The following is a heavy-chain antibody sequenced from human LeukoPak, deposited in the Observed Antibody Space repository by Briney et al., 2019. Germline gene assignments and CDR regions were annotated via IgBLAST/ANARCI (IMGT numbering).Heavy chain of an antibody. CDR1: GYTFNGYY. J-gene: IGHJ5*02. CDR3: ASGSGYSSSWWFDP. Sequence: ASVKVSCKASGYTFNGYYMHWVRQAPGQGLEWMGWINPNSGGTNYAQKFQGRVTMTRDTSISTVYMELSRLRSDDTAVYYCASGSGYSSSWWFDPWGQGTLVTVSS. V-gene: IGHV1-2*02. D-gene: IGHD6-13*01. CDR2: INPNSGGT.